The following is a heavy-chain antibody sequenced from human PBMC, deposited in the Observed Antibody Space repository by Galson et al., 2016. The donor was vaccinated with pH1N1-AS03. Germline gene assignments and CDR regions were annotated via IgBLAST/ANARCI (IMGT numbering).Heavy chain of an antibody. D-gene: IGHD2-21*01. J-gene: IGHJ4*02. V-gene: IGHV4-61*02. CDR1: GVSISSSDYY. CDR2: IYTRGSP. CDR3: ARWGLELPLDY. Sequence: TLSLTCTVSGVSISSSDYYWSWIRQPAGKGLEWIGRIYTRGSPNYNPSLKSRVTISLDTSKNQFSLKLTSVIAADTAVYYCARWGLELPLDYWGQGTVVTVSS.